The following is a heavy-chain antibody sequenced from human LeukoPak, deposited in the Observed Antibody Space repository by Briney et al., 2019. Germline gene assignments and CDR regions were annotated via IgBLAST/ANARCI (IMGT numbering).Heavy chain of an antibody. Sequence: SETLSLTCTVSGGSISSYSWSWIRQPAGKGLEWIGRIFASGSTKYNPSLKSRVTMSVETSKNQFSLKLSSVTAADTAVYYCARAIEVGAMTPFDYWGQGTLVTVSS. V-gene: IGHV4-4*07. D-gene: IGHD1-26*01. CDR3: ARAIEVGAMTPFDY. CDR2: IFASGST. J-gene: IGHJ4*02. CDR1: GGSISSYS.